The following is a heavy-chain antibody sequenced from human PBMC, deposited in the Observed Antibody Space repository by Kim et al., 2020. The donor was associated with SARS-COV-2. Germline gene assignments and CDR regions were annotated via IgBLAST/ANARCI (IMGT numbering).Heavy chain of an antibody. D-gene: IGHD3-10*01. CDR2: ISYDGSNK. Sequence: GGSLRLSCAASGFTFSSYGMHWVRQAPGKGLEWVAVISYDGSNKYYADSVKGRFTISRDNSKNTLYLQMNSLRAEDTAVYYCAKDPFKGITMVRGVLNWFDPWGQGTLVTVSS. V-gene: IGHV3-30*18. CDR3: AKDPFKGITMVRGVLNWFDP. J-gene: IGHJ5*02. CDR1: GFTFSSYG.